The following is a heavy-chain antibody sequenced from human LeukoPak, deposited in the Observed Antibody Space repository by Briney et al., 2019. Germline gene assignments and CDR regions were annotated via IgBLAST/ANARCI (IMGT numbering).Heavy chain of an antibody. CDR2: IITAGDT. D-gene: IGHD3-22*01. Sequence: PGGSLRLSCAASGFTVSSYDMHWVRHAAGKGREWVSAIITAGDTSYSDSVKGLFTISRENAKNSLYLQMNSLRAGDTAVYYCARGLRSGHYWSLGSWGPGTLVTVSS. J-gene: IGHJ5*02. CDR1: GFTVSSYD. V-gene: IGHV3-13*01. CDR3: ARGLRSGHYWSLGS.